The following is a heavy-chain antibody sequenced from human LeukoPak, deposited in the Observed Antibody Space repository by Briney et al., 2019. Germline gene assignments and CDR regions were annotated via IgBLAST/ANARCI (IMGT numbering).Heavy chain of an antibody. Sequence: GGSLRLSCAASGFTFSSYWMHWVRQAPGKGLVWVSRINSDGSSTSYADSVKGRFTISRDSAKNTLYLQMNSLRAEDTAVYYCARDGIAGAPGYWGQGTLVTVSS. CDR3: ARDGIAGAPGY. CDR1: GFTFSSYW. D-gene: IGHD6-13*01. CDR2: INSDGSST. V-gene: IGHV3-74*01. J-gene: IGHJ4*02.